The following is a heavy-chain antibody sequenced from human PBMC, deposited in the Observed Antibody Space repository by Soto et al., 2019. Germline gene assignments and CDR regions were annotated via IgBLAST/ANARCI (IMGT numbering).Heavy chain of an antibody. J-gene: IGHJ4*02. Sequence: GGSLRLSCAASGFTFSSYAMSWVRQAPGKGLEWVSAISGSGGSTYYADSVKGRFTISRDNSKNTLYLQMNSLRAEDTAVYYCAKNYYYDSSGYYFFDYWGQGTLVTVSS. CDR1: GFTFSSYA. D-gene: IGHD3-22*01. CDR2: ISGSGGST. CDR3: AKNYYYDSSGYYFFDY. V-gene: IGHV3-23*01.